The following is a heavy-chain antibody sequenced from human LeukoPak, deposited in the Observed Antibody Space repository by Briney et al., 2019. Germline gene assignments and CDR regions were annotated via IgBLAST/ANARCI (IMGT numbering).Heavy chain of an antibody. V-gene: IGHV1-2*02. CDR1: GYTFTGYY. CDR2: INPNSGGT. D-gene: IGHD3-9*01. J-gene: IGHJ6*02. Sequence: GASVKVSCKASGYTFTGYYMHWVRQAPGQGLEWMGWINPNSGGTNYAQKFQGRVTMTRDTSISTAYMELSRLRSDDTAVYYCARAFEGVSGYFDWFTGYYYYYGMDVWGQGTTVTVSS. CDR3: ARAFEGVSGYFDWFTGYYYYYGMDV.